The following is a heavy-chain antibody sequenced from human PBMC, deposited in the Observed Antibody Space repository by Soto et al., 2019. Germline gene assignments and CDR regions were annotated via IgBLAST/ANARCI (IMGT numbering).Heavy chain of an antibody. CDR2: ISSSSTTM. D-gene: IGHD6-25*01. CDR3: ARDYSSVWYFDY. V-gene: IGHV3-48*01. J-gene: IGHJ4*02. CDR1: GFTFSSYS. Sequence: GGSLRLSCAASGFTFSSYSMNWFRQAPGKGLEWVSYISSSSTTMYYADSVKGRFTISRDNAKNSLYLQMNSLRAEDTAVYYCARDYSSVWYFDYWGQGTLVTVSS.